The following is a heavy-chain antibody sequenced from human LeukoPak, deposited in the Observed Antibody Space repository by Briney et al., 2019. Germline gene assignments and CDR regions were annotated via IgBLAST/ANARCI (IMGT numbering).Heavy chain of an antibody. CDR2: IYYSGST. J-gene: IGHJ4*02. D-gene: IGHD4-23*01. CDR1: GGSISSYY. V-gene: IGHV4-59*01. CDR3: ATVGFDY. Sequence: SETLSLTCTVSGGSISSYYWSWIRQPPGKGLEWIGYIYYSGSTNYNPSLKSRVTISVDTSKNQFSLKLSSVTAADTAVYYCATVGFDYWGQGTLVTVSS.